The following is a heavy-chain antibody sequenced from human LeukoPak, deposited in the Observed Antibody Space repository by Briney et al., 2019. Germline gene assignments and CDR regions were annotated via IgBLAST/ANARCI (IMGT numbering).Heavy chain of an antibody. V-gene: IGHV3-30*18. D-gene: IGHD3/OR15-3a*01. CDR2: ISYDTTNK. CDR1: GFTFSNYG. CDR3: AKYRNFLDWYRSPFDY. J-gene: IGHJ4*02. Sequence: PGGSLRLSCAASGFTFSNYGIHWVRQAPGKGLEWVAVISYDTTNKYYTDSVKGRFTISRDNSKNTLYLQMNSLRAEDTAVYYCAKYRNFLDWYRSPFDYWGQGTLVTVSS.